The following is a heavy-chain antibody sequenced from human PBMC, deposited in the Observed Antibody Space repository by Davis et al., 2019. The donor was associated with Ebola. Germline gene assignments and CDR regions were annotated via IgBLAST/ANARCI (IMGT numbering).Heavy chain of an antibody. CDR1: GFTFTSHA. CDR2: LSGGSGTT. V-gene: IGHV3-23*01. CDR3: LGDPNWAFGY. Sequence: GESLKISCVASGFTFTSHAMSWVRQAPGKGLEWVSALSGGSGTTHYADSVKGRFTISRDNSKNMLYLQMNSLRPEDTAVYYCLGDPNWAFGYWGQGAPVIVSS. J-gene: IGHJ4*02. D-gene: IGHD7-27*01.